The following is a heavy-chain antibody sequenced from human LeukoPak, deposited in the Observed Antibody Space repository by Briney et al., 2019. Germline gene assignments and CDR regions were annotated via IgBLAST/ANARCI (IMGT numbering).Heavy chain of an antibody. CDR2: IRYDGSNK. V-gene: IGHV3-30*02. Sequence: GGSLRLSCAASGFTFRSYGMHWVRHAPGKGLEWVAFIRYDGSNKYYADSVKGRFTISRDNAKNSLYLQMNSLRAEDTAVYYCARDKSADYGDSYFDSWGQGILVTVSS. J-gene: IGHJ4*02. D-gene: IGHD4-17*01. CDR3: ARDKSADYGDSYFDS. CDR1: GFTFRSYG.